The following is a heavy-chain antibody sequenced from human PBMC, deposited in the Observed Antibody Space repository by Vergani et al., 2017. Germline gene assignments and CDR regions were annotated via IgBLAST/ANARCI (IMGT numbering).Heavy chain of an antibody. CDR3: AKLADSSGYYYHLALLG. D-gene: IGHD3-22*01. J-gene: IGHJ4*02. Sequence: EVQLLESGGGLVQPGGSLRLSCAASGFPFSSYAMSWVRQAPGQGLEWVSAISGVGGSTYYADSLKGRVTISRDNSKNTLYLQLNSLRAEDTAVYYCAKLADSSGYYYHLALLGWGQGTLVTVSS. CDR1: GFPFSSYA. CDR2: ISGVGGST. V-gene: IGHV3-23*01.